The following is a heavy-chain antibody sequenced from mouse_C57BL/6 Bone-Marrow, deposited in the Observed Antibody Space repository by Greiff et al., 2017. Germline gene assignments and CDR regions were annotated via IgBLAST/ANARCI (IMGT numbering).Heavy chain of an antibody. CDR1: GYTFTDYE. V-gene: IGHV1-15*01. CDR3: ARQLRQGY. D-gene: IGHD3-2*02. CDR2: IDPETGGT. Sequence: QVQLKQSGAELVRPGASVTMSCKASGYTFTDYEMHWVKQTPVHGLEWIGAIDPETGGTAYNQKFKGKAILTADKSSSTAYMELRSLTSEDSAVYYCARQLRQGYWGQGTTLTVSS. J-gene: IGHJ2*01.